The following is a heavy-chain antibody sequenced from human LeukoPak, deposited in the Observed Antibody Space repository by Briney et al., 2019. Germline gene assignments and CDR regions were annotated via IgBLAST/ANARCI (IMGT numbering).Heavy chain of an antibody. D-gene: IGHD1-26*01. Sequence: PGGSLRLSCTASGFTSINYAMSWVRQPPGKGLEWMSVITGSGAGTYYADSVEGRFTISRDNSKNTLYLQMNSLRAEDTALYYCAQGRSGSYYAFDYWGQGALVTVSS. J-gene: IGHJ4*02. CDR2: ITGSGAGT. V-gene: IGHV3-23*01. CDR1: GFTSINYA. CDR3: AQGRSGSYYAFDY.